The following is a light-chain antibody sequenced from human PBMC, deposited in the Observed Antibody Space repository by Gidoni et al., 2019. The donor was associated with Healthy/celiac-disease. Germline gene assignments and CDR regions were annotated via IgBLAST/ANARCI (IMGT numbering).Light chain of an antibody. CDR1: QTMSRW. J-gene: IGKJ1*01. Sequence: QMTQSPSTLSASVGDSVTITCRASQTMSRWLAWYQQKPGKAPKLLIYEESSLERGVPSRFSGSGSGTEFTLSISSLQPDDFATYYCQQYNTLPWTFGQGTKVEIK. V-gene: IGKV1-5*03. CDR2: EES. CDR3: QQYNTLPWT.